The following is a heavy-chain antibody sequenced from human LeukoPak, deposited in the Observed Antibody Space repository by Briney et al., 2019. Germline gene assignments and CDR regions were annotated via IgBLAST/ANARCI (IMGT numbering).Heavy chain of an antibody. D-gene: IGHD1-26*01. V-gene: IGHV1-2*02. Sequence: ASVKVSCKASGYTFTGYYMHWVRQAPGQGLEWMGWINPNSGGTNYAQKFQGRVTMTRGTSISTAYMELSRLRSDDTAVYYCARELVGATGGYFDYWGQGTLVTVSS. J-gene: IGHJ4*02. CDR3: ARELVGATGGYFDY. CDR1: GYTFTGYY. CDR2: INPNSGGT.